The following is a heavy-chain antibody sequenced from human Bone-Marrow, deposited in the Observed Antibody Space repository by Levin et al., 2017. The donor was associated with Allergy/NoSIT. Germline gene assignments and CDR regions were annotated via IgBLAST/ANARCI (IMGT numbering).Heavy chain of an antibody. CDR2: IKADGSAK. V-gene: IGHV3-7*01. CDR3: ARDPRPGWESKYSYFGP. D-gene: IGHD5-18*01. Sequence: PGGSLRLSCAASGFKFNEHWMNWVRQAPGKGLEWLANIKADGSAKDYVDSVKGRFTISRDNAKNSLYLQMNGLRAEDTAVYYCARDPRPGWESKYSYFGPWGQGTLVTVSS. J-gene: IGHJ5*02. CDR1: GFKFNEHW.